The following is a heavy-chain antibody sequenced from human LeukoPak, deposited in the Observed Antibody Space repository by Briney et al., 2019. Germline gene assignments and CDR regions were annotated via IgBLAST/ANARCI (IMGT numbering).Heavy chain of an antibody. Sequence: GGSLRLSCAASGFTFSSYSMNWVRQAPGKGLEWVSSISSSSSYIYYADSVKGRFTISRDNAKNSLYLQMNSLRAEDTAVYYCARAAPHYDILTGPFDYWGQGTLVTVSS. D-gene: IGHD3-9*01. J-gene: IGHJ4*02. CDR2: ISSSSSYI. CDR3: ARAAPHYDILTGPFDY. V-gene: IGHV3-21*01. CDR1: GFTFSSYS.